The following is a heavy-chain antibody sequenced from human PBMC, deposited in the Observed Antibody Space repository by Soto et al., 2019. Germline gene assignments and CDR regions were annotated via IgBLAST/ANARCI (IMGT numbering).Heavy chain of an antibody. CDR2: IGSTGVDT. CDR1: RFTVSNYA. Sequence: WSLGLSCAACRFTVSNYAVSRARQAPGKGLEWVSSIGSTGVDTYYADSVKGRFTISRDDSKNTLYLQLDSLGAEDTAEYYCAKKRGEIPAFDTWGQGTQVTVSS. J-gene: IGHJ4*02. D-gene: IGHD3-16*01. V-gene: IGHV3-23*01. CDR3: AKKRGEIPAFDT.